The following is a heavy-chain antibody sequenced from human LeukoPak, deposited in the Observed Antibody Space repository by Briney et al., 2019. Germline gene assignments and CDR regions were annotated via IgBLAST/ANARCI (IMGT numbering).Heavy chain of an antibody. CDR1: GFTFSSYT. V-gene: IGHV3-48*01. CDR2: IGTSSTTI. J-gene: IGHJ6*03. CDR3: ARFAAGGSYYYSMAA. D-gene: IGHD3-10*01. Sequence: GGSLRLSCAASGFTFSSYTMNWVRQPPGKGLEWVSNIGTSSTTIYYADSVKGRFTISRDNAKNSLYLQMNSLTADAPAVSHCARFAAGGSYYYSMAASGKGTPVTVYS.